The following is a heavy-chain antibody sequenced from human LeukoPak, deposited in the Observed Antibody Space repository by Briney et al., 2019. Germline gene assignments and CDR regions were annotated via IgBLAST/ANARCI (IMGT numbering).Heavy chain of an antibody. J-gene: IGHJ4*02. CDR2: MNPNSGNT. V-gene: IGHV1-8*01. D-gene: IGHD3-22*01. CDR3: ARGTYDSSGYYYGY. CDR1: GYTFTSYD. Sequence: ASVKVSCKASGYTFTSYDINWVRQATGQGLEWMGWMNPNSGNTGYAQKSQGRVTMTRNTSISTAYMELSSLRSEDTAVYYCARGTYDSSGYYYGYWGQGTLVTVSS.